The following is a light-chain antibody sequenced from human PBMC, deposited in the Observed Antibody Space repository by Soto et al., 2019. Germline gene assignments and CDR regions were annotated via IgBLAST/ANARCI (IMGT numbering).Light chain of an antibody. Sequence: DIQMTQSPSTLSASVGDRVAITCRASQSIGKWLAWYEHKPGKVPKLLIHEASDLQKGVPSRFSGSGSGTEFILTISSLQPDDFATYYCQQYNMYPFTVGPGTKVDVK. CDR2: EAS. V-gene: IGKV1-5*03. CDR1: QSIGKW. CDR3: QQYNMYPFT. J-gene: IGKJ3*01.